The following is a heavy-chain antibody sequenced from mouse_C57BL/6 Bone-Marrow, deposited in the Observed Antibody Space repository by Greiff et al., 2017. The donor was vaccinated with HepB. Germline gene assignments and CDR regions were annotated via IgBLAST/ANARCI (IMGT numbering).Heavy chain of an antibody. Sequence: EVQLQQSGTVLARPGASVKMSCKTSGYTFTSYWMHWVKQRPGQGLEWIGAIYPGNSDTSYNQKFKGKAKLTAVTSASTAYMELSSLTNEDSAVYYCTRRRYYGSSYRYYFDYWGQGTTLTVSS. CDR1: GYTFTSYW. CDR3: TRRRYYGSSYRYYFDY. V-gene: IGHV1-5*01. D-gene: IGHD1-1*01. J-gene: IGHJ2*01. CDR2: IYPGNSDT.